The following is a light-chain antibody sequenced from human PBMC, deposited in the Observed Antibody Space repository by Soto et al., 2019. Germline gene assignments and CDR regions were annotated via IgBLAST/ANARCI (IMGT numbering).Light chain of an antibody. CDR3: QQSHSTPRT. J-gene: IGKJ1*01. CDR1: QSISSY. CDR2: AAS. V-gene: IGKV1-39*01. Sequence: DIQMTQSPSSLSASVGDRVTITCRASQSISSYLNWYQQKPGKAPKLLIYAASSLESGVPSRFSGSGSGTDFTLTISSLQPEDVATYYCQQSHSTPRTFGQGTKVEIK.